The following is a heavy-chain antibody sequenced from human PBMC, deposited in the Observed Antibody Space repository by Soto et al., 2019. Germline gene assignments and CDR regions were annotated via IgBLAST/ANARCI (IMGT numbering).Heavy chain of an antibody. Sequence: ASVKVSCKASGYTFTSYGISLVRQAPGQGLEWMGWISAYNGNTNYAQKLQGRVTMTTDTSTSTAYMELRSLRSDDTAVYYCARDRGIAVAATFDYWGQGTLVTVSS. CDR1: GYTFTSYG. CDR3: ARDRGIAVAATFDY. J-gene: IGHJ4*02. V-gene: IGHV1-18*01. CDR2: ISAYNGNT. D-gene: IGHD6-19*01.